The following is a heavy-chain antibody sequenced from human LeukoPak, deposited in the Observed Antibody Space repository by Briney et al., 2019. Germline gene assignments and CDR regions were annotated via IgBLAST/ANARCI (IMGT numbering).Heavy chain of an antibody. V-gene: IGHV1-69*13. CDR3: ARDLTIFYAFDI. CDR2: IIPIFGTA. Sequence: SVKVSCKASGGTFSSYAISWVRQAPGQGLEWMGGIIPIFGTANYAQKFQGRVTITADESTSTAYMELSSLRSEDTAVYYCARDLTIFYAFDIWGQGTMVTVSS. J-gene: IGHJ3*02. CDR1: GGTFSSYA. D-gene: IGHD3-9*01.